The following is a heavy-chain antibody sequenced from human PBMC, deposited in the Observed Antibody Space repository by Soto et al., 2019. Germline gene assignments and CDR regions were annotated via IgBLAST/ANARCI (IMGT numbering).Heavy chain of an antibody. J-gene: IGHJ5*02. CDR1: GYTFTHYY. D-gene: IGHD6-13*01. CDR2: INPTSGST. V-gene: IGHV1-46*01. Sequence: HVQLVQSGAEVKKPGASVKVSCKASGYTFTHYYIHWVRQAPGQGLEWMGIINPTSGSTNYAQKFQGRVNLTYDTSTTTVYMELSGLRSEDTAVLYCARDLAAGDPWGQGTLVTVS. CDR3: ARDLAAGDP.